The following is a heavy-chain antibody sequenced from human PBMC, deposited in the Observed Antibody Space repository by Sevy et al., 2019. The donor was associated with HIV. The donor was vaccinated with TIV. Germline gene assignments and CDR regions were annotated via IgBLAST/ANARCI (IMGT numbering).Heavy chain of an antibody. CDR2: IYHSGST. Sequence: SLTCAVSGGSISSGNWWSWVRQPPGNGLEWIGEIYHSGSTNYNPSLKSRVTISVDKSKNQFSLKLRSVTAADTAVYYCTREQVGARVYYFDYWGQGTLVTVSS. CDR3: TREQVGARVYYFDY. J-gene: IGHJ4*02. V-gene: IGHV4-4*02. D-gene: IGHD1-26*01. CDR1: GGSISSGNW.